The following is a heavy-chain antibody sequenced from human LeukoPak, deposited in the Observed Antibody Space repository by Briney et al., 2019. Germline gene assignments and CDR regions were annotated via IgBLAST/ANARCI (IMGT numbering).Heavy chain of an antibody. V-gene: IGHV4-39*07. CDR2: IYYSGST. CDR3: ASYYSSGCNY. D-gene: IGHD6-19*01. Sequence: SETLSLTCTVSGGSISSSSYYWGWIRQPPGKGLEWIGSIYYSGSTYYNPSLKSRVTISVDTSKNQFSLKLSSVTAADTAVYYCASYYSSGCNYWGQGTLVTVSS. J-gene: IGHJ4*02. CDR1: GGSISSSSYY.